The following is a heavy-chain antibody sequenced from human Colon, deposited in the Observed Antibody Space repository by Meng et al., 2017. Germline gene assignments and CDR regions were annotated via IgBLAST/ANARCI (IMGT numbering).Heavy chain of an antibody. V-gene: IGHV6-1*01. J-gene: IGHJ4*02. CDR2: TYYRSEWQN. D-gene: IGHD3-10*01. Sequence: QVLLQQSGPRLVKPSQTLSLTCAISGDSVSSNRALWHWVRQSPSRGLEWLGQTYYRSEWQNHYGVSVKSRITINADTSRNHFSLHLNSVTPEDTAVYYCTTWYGEYWGQGTLVTVSS. CDR3: TTWYGEY. CDR1: GDSVSSNRAL.